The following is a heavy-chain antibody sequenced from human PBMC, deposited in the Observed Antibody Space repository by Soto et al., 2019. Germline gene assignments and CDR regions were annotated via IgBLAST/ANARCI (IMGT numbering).Heavy chain of an antibody. D-gene: IGHD3-16*01. CDR2: ISAYNGNT. CDR3: ARVRFPNQGESIDY. CDR1: GYTFTSYG. J-gene: IGHJ4*02. Sequence: VASVKVSCKASGYTFTSYGISWVRQAPGQGLEWMGWISAYNGNTNYAQKLQGRVTMTTDTSTSTAYMELRSLRSDDTAVYYCARVRFPNQGESIDYWGQGTLVTVSS. V-gene: IGHV1-18*04.